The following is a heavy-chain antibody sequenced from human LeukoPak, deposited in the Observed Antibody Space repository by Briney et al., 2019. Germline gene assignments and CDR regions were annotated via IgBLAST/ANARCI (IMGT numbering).Heavy chain of an antibody. Sequence: GGSLRLSCAASGFTFSSYEMNWVRQGPGKGLEWASYISSRGSTIYYADSVKGRFTISRDNSKNTLYLQMNSLRAEDTAVYYCARDLEVVVTAILDYWGQGTLVTVSS. J-gene: IGHJ4*02. CDR1: GFTFSSYE. V-gene: IGHV3-48*03. D-gene: IGHD2-21*02. CDR2: ISSRGSTI. CDR3: ARDLEVVVTAILDY.